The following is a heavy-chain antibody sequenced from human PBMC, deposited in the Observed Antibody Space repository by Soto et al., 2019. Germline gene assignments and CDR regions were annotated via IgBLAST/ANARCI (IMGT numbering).Heavy chain of an antibody. V-gene: IGHV1-8*01. J-gene: IGHJ4*02. CDR1: GYTFSSYD. D-gene: IGHD6-19*01. CDR2: LNPNSGDT. Sequence: QVQLVQSGAEVKKPGASVKVSCKASGYTFSSYDINWVRQATGQGLEWMGWLNPNSGDTVYAQKFQGRVTLTRNTSINTAYIELSSLTSDDTAVYYCATSGGGWYLYWGQGTLVTVSS. CDR3: ATSGGGWYLY.